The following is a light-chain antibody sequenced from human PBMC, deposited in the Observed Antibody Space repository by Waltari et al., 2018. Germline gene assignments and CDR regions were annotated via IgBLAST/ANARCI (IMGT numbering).Light chain of an antibody. CDR2: GKE. V-gene: IGLV3-19*01. CDR3: HSRKGSDNQVV. J-gene: IGLJ3*02. CDR1: SLRTSY. Sequence: SSELTQGPDVSVALGQTVKITCQGDSLRTSYASWYQVKPGQAPVLVLFGKEKRPSGIPDRISGYSSGTTCSLTMTGAQAEDEADYYCHSRKGSDNQVVFGGGTKLTVL.